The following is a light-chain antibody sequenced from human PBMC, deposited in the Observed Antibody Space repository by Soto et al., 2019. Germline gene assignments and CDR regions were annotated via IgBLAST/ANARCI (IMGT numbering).Light chain of an antibody. J-gene: IGKJ4*01. CDR1: QSVSSY. CDR3: QQRSNWPLSLT. Sequence: EIVLTQSPATLSLSPGERATLSCRVSQSVSSYLAWYQQKPGQAPRLLIYDASNRATGIPARFSGSGSGTDFTLTISSLEPEDFAVYYCQQRSNWPLSLTFGGGTKVEIK. CDR2: DAS. V-gene: IGKV3-11*01.